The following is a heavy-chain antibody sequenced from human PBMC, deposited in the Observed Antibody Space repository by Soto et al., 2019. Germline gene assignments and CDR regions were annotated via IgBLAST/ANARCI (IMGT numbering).Heavy chain of an antibody. V-gene: IGHV3-64*04. CDR2: INHNGVSR. Sequence: GGSLRLSCSASGFTFGSYAFHWVRQAPGKGLEYVSAINHNGVSRYYADSVKGRATMTRDTSTSTVYMELSSLRSEDTAVYYCARDLIEITMGFDPWGQGTLVTVSS. D-gene: IGHD3-10*01. CDR1: GFTFGSYA. CDR3: ARDLIEITMGFDP. J-gene: IGHJ5*02.